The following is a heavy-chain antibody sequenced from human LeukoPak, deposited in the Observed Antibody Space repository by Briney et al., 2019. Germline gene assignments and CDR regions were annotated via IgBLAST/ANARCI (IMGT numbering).Heavy chain of an antibody. J-gene: IGHJ4*02. CDR2: ISSSGSTI. CDR3: ARVSRDGYIGIRYYFDY. V-gene: IGHV3-11*01. D-gene: IGHD5-24*01. CDR1: GFTFSDYY. Sequence: TGGSLRLSCAASGFTFSDYYMSWIRQAPGKGLEWVSYISSSGSTIYYADSVKGRFTIFRDNAKSSLYLQMNSLRAEDTAVYYCARVSRDGYIGIRYYFDYWGQGTLVTVSS.